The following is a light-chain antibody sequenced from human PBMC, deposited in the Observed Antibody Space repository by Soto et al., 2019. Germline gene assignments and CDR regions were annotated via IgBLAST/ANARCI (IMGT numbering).Light chain of an antibody. CDR2: GAS. V-gene: IGKV3-20*01. Sequence: EVVLTQSPGTLSLSPGERATLSCRASQIVASNYLAWYQQKPGQAPRLLIYGASTRAAGVPDRFSGSGSGTDFTLTITRLEPEDFAVYYCQQYGRSPLLYTFGQGTSWGSN. CDR3: QQYGRSPLLYT. CDR1: QIVASNY. J-gene: IGKJ2*01.